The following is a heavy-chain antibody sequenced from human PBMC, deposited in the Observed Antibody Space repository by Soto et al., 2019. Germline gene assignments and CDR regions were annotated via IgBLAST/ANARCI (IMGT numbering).Heavy chain of an antibody. CDR3: AREWSGGRRDGNPDKYYGMDV. Sequence: SETLSLTCAVYGGSFSGYYWSWIRQPPGKGLEWIGEINHSGSTNYNPSLKSRVTISVDTSKNQFSLKLSSATAADTAVYYCAREWSGGRRDGNPDKYYGMDVWGQGTKVTVSS. CDR2: INHSGST. J-gene: IGHJ6*02. V-gene: IGHV4-34*01. D-gene: IGHD3-3*01. CDR1: GGSFSGYY.